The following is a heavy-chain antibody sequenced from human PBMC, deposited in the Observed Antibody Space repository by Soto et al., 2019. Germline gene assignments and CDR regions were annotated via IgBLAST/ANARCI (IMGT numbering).Heavy chain of an antibody. D-gene: IGHD2-8*01. CDR1: GYTFTSYG. J-gene: IGHJ5*02. CDR3: ARGEIMRADPGGWFDP. Sequence: QVQLVQSGAEVKKPGASVKVSCKASGYTFTSYGISWVRQAPGQGLEWMGWISAYNGNTNYAQKLQGRVTMTTDTSTSTAYRELRSRRSDDTAVYDGARGEIMRADPGGWFDPWGQGTLVTGSS. CDR2: ISAYNGNT. V-gene: IGHV1-18*04.